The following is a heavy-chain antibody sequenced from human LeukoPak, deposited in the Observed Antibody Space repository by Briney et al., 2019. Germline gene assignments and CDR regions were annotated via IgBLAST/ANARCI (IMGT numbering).Heavy chain of an antibody. CDR2: IYYSGST. V-gene: IGHV4-59*01. CDR1: GGSISSYY. CDR3: ARGRLEYYDILTGYYPQYYYYYYMDV. J-gene: IGHJ6*03. D-gene: IGHD3-9*01. Sequence: PSETLSLTCTVSGGSISSYYWSWLRPPPGKGLEWIGYIYYSGSTNYNPSLKSRVTISVDTSKNQFTLKLSSVTAADTAVYYCARGRLEYYDILTGYYPQYYYYYYMDVWGKGTTVTISS.